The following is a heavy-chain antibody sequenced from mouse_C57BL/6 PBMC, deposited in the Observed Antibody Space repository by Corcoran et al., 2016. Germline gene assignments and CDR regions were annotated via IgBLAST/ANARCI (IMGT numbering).Heavy chain of an antibody. Sequence: QIQLVQSGPELKKPGETVKISCKASGYTFTTYGMSWVKQAPGKGLKWMGWINTYSGVPTYADDFKGRFAFSLETSASTAYLQINNLKNEDTATYFCARPLYSNYFDYWGQGTTLTVSS. J-gene: IGHJ2*01. D-gene: IGHD2-5*01. CDR3: ARPLYSNYFDY. V-gene: IGHV9-3*01. CDR1: GYTFTTYG. CDR2: INTYSGVP.